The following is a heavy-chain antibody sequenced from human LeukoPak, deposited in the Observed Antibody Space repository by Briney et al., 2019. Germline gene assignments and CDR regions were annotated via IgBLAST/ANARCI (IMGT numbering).Heavy chain of an antibody. CDR3: ARVETPTFYDAFDL. J-gene: IGHJ3*01. CDR2: ISHDGSNT. V-gene: IGHV3-33*08. CDR1: GFSFSSYA. Sequence: GGSLRLSCAASGFSFSSYAMHWVRQAPGKGLEWVAVISHDGSNTYYVDSVKGRFTISRDNFKKTLQLQINSLRDEDTAVYYCARVETPTFYDAFDLWGQGTMVTVSS. D-gene: IGHD2/OR15-2a*01.